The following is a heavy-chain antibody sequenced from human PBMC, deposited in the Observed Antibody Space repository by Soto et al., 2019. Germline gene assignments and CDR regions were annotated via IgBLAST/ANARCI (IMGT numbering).Heavy chain of an antibody. CDR3: ARSSGWRQVVGYKYGLDV. CDR1: GFTVSDHY. D-gene: IGHD5-18*01. CDR2: ISGSGSFT. V-gene: IGHV3-11*06. Sequence: QEYLVESGGGLVKPGGSLRLSCALSGFTVSDHYLTWIRQAPGRGLEWIAYISGSGSFTNYADSVKGRFIISRDIAQNSMYLQINGLRAEDTAMYYCARSSGWRQVVGYKYGLDVWGQGTAVTVSS. J-gene: IGHJ6*02.